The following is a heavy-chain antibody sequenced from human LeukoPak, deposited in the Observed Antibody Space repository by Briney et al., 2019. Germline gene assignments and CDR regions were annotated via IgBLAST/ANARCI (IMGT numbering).Heavy chain of an antibody. D-gene: IGHD3-16*01. Sequence: HPGGSLRLSCAASGFTFSSYAMSWVRQAPGKGLEWVSAISGSGGSTYYADSVKGRFTISRDNSKNTLYLQMNSLRAEDTAAYYCAKVLGGGYSYYYYMDVWGKGTTVTVSS. CDR1: GFTFSSYA. CDR2: ISGSGGST. CDR3: AKVLGGGYSYYYYMDV. J-gene: IGHJ6*03. V-gene: IGHV3-23*01.